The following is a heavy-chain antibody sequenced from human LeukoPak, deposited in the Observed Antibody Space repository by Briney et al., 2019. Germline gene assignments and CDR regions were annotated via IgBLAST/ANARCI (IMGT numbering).Heavy chain of an antibody. D-gene: IGHD5-18*01. V-gene: IGHV3-74*01. CDR3: ARGYSYGYRIDY. J-gene: IGHJ4*02. Sequence: QPGGSLRLSCAASGFTFSSYWMHWVRQAPGKGLVWVSRISSDGSSTSYADSVKGRFTISRDTPKNTLYLQMTSLRAEDTAVYFCARGYSYGYRIDYWGQGTLVTVSS. CDR2: ISSDGSST. CDR1: GFTFSSYW.